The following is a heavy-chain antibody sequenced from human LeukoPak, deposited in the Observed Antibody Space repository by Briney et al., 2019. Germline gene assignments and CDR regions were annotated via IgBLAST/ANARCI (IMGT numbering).Heavy chain of an antibody. Sequence: SGTLSLTCAVSGGSISSSNWWNWVRQPPGKGLEWIGEIYHSGSTNYNPSLRSRVTISVDKSKNQFSLQLSSVTAADTAVYYCARDRDVDDFDSWGHGTLVTVSS. J-gene: IGHJ4*01. CDR1: GGSISSSNW. D-gene: IGHD2-15*01. V-gene: IGHV4-4*02. CDR2: IYHSGST. CDR3: ARDRDVDDFDS.